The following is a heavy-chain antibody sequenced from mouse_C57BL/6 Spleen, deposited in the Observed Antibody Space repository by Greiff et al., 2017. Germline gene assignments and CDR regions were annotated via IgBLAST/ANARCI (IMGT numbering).Heavy chain of an antibody. CDR1: GFTFSSYA. V-gene: IGHV5-9-1*02. Sequence: DVMLVESGEGLVKPGGSLKLSCAASGFTFSSYAMSWVRQTPEKRLEWVAYISSGGDYIYYADPVKGRFTISRDNARNTLYLQMSILKAEETAMYYCTRDDYYGSSPWYFDVWGTGTTVTVSS. D-gene: IGHD1-1*01. CDR3: TRDDYYGSSPWYFDV. CDR2: ISSGGDYI. J-gene: IGHJ1*03.